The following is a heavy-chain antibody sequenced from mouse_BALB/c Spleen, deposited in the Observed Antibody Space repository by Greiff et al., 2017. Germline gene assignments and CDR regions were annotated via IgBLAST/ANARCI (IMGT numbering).Heavy chain of an antibody. V-gene: IGHV5-6-5*01. J-gene: IGHJ2*01. D-gene: IGHD2-1*01. CDR2: ISSGGST. Sequence: EVQLVESGGGLVKPGGSLKLSCAASGFTFSSYAMSWVRQTPEKRLEWVASISSGGSTYYPDSVKGRFTISRDNARNILYLQMSSLRSEDTAMYYCARGEGNYYFDYWGQGTTLTVSS. CDR3: ARGEGNYYFDY. CDR1: GFTFSSYA.